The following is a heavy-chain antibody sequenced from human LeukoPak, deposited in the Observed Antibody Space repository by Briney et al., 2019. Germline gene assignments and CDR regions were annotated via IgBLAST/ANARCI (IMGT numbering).Heavy chain of an antibody. CDR2: ISSSGSTI. D-gene: IGHD2-15*01. Sequence: GGSLRLSCAASGFTFSSYEMNWVRQAPGKGLEWVSYISSSGSTIYYADSVKGRFTISRDNAKNSLYLQMNSLRAEDTAVYYCARDRDAVVVAAAFDYWGQGTLVTVSS. CDR3: ARDRDAVVVAAAFDY. CDR1: GFTFSSYE. J-gene: IGHJ4*02. V-gene: IGHV3-48*03.